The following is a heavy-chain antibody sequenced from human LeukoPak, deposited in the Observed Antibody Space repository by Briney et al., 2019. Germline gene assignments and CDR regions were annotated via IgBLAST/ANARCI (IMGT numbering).Heavy chain of an antibody. CDR3: ARDGVGLNWFDP. Sequence: ASVKVSYKASGYTFTSYYMHWVRQAPGQGLEWMGIVNPSGGSTSYAQKFQGRVTMTRDMSTSTVYMELSSLRSEDTAVYYCARDGVGLNWFDPWGQGTLVTVSS. CDR2: VNPSGGST. J-gene: IGHJ5*02. D-gene: IGHD3-10*01. CDR1: GYTFTSYY. V-gene: IGHV1-46*01.